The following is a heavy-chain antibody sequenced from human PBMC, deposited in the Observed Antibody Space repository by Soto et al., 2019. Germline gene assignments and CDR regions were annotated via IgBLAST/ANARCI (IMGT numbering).Heavy chain of an antibody. CDR1: GGSISSSNW. Sequence: SETLSLTCAVSGGSISSSNWWSWVRQPPGKGLEWIGEIYHSGSTNYNPSLKSRVTISVDKSKNQFSLKLSSVTAADTAVYYCARDRSSSYLSKNWFDPWGQGTLVTVSS. D-gene: IGHD6-13*01. V-gene: IGHV4-4*02. CDR3: ARDRSSSYLSKNWFDP. J-gene: IGHJ5*02. CDR2: IYHSGST.